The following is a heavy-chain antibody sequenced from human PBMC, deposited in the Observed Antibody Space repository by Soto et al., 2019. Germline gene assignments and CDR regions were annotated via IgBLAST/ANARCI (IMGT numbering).Heavy chain of an antibody. CDR1: GGTFSSYA. CDR3: ARVVGIAAAGEVDY. J-gene: IGHJ4*02. V-gene: IGHV1-69*12. D-gene: IGHD6-13*01. Sequence: QVQLVQSGAEVKKPGSSVKVSCKASGGTFSSYAISWVRQAPGQGLEWVGGIIPIFGTANYAQKFQGRVTLTAEESTSKAYMELSSLRSEDTAVYYCARVVGIAAAGEVDYWGQGTLVTVSS. CDR2: IIPIFGTA.